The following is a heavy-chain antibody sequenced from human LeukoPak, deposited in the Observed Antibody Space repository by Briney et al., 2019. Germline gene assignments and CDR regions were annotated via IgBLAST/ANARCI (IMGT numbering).Heavy chain of an antibody. CDR1: GFTFSSYA. V-gene: IGHV3-23*01. CDR2: ISGSGGVT. Sequence: GGSLRLSCAASGFTFSSYAMSWVRQAPGKGPEWVSDISGSGGVTHYADSVKGRFSISRDNSRNTLDLQMSSLRVEDTAVYYCAKGPLTEVAGTTWDYWGQGTLVTVSS. D-gene: IGHD6-19*01. J-gene: IGHJ4*02. CDR3: AKGPLTEVAGTTWDY.